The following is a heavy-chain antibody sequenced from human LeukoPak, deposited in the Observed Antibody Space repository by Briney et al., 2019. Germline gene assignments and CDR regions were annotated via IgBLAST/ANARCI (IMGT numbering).Heavy chain of an antibody. CDR3: ARDGGGYSSSWYPL. CDR2: ISAYNGNT. J-gene: IGHJ4*02. D-gene: IGHD6-13*01. V-gene: IGHV1-18*01. CDR1: GYTFTSYG. Sequence: ASVKVSCKASGYTFTSYGISWVRQAPGQGLEWMGWISAYNGNTNYAQKLQGRVTMTTDTSTSTAYMELRSPRSDDTAVYYCARDGGGYSSSWYPLWGQGTLVTVSS.